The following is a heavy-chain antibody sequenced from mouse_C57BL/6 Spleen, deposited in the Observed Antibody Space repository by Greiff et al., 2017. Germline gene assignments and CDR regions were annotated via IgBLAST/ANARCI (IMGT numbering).Heavy chain of an antibody. Sequence: VKLQESGAELVRPGASVKLSCKASGYTFTDYYINWVKQRPGQGLEWIARIYPGSGNTYYNEKFKGKATLTAEKSSSTAYMQLSSLTSEDSAVYFCARYGSSLHYYAMDYWGQGTSVTVSS. D-gene: IGHD1-1*01. J-gene: IGHJ4*01. CDR2: IYPGSGNT. CDR1: GYTFTDYY. V-gene: IGHV1-76*01. CDR3: ARYGSSLHYYAMDY.